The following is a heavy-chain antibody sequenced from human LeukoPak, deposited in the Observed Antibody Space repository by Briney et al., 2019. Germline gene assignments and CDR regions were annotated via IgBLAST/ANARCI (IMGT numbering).Heavy chain of an antibody. V-gene: IGHV4-30-2*01. D-gene: IGHD4-17*01. CDR2: IYHSGST. CDR1: GGSISSGGYS. CDR3: ASLRGGDYRFDY. J-gene: IGHJ4*02. Sequence: SETLSLTCAVSGGSISSGGYSWRWIRQPPGKGLEWIGYIYHSGSTYYNPSLKSRVTISVDRSKNQFSLKLSSVTAADTAVYYCASLRGGDYRFDYWGQGTLVTVSS.